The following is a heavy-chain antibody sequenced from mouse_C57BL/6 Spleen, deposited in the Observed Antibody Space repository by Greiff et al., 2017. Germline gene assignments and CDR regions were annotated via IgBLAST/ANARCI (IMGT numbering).Heavy chain of an antibody. CDR1: GFTFSNYW. CDR3: TAFTTVVDYFDY. V-gene: IGHV6-3*01. Sequence: EVKLMESGGGLVQPGGSMKLSCVASGFTFSNYWMNWVRQSPEKGLEWVAQIRLKSDNYATHYAESVKGRFTISRDDSKSSVYLQMNNLRAEDTGIYYCTAFTTVVDYFDYWGQGTTLTVSS. CDR2: IRLKSDNYAT. D-gene: IGHD1-1*01. J-gene: IGHJ2*01.